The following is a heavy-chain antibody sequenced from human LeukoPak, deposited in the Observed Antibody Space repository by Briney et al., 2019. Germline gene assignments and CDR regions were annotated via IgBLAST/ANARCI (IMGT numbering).Heavy chain of an antibody. CDR2: ISGSAVIT. J-gene: IGHJ4*02. D-gene: IGHD3-10*01. CDR3: AKGMVRGVILKGFDY. V-gene: IGHV3-23*01. Sequence: PGGSLRLSCAASGFTFSSYSMNWVRQAPGKGLEWVSAISGSAVITFYADSAKGRFTISRDNSKNTLYLQMNSLRAEDTAVYYCAKGMVRGVILKGFDYWGQGTLVTVSS. CDR1: GFTFSSYS.